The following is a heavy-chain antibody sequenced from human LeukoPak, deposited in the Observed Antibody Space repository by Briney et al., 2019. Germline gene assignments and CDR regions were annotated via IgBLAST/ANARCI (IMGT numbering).Heavy chain of an antibody. J-gene: IGHJ5*02. CDR3: SRERDSNWFDP. V-gene: IGHV3-74*03. Sequence: GVSLRLSCAASEFTFSRYWMHWVRQAPGKGLAWVSRVSPDGLTTKYADSVKGRFTISRDNAKNTLYLQMNSLRDEDTAMYYCSRERDSNWFDPWGQGTLVTVSS. CDR1: EFTFSRYW. CDR2: VSPDGLTT.